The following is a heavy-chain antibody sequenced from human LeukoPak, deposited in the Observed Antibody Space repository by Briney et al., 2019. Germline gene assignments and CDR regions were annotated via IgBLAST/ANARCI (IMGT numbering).Heavy chain of an antibody. D-gene: IGHD3-3*01. CDR1: GYTLTELS. J-gene: IGHJ4*02. V-gene: IGHV1-24*01. CDR3: ATGNYDFWSGYYCVHY. Sequence: ASVKVSCKVSGYTLTELSMHWVRQALGKGLEWMGGFDPEDGETIYAQKFQGRVTMTEDTSTDTAYMELSSLRSEDTAVYYCATGNYDFWSGYYCVHYWGQGTLVTVSS. CDR2: FDPEDGET.